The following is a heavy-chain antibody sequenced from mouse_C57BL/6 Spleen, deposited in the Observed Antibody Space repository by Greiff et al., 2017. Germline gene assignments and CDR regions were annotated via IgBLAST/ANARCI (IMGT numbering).Heavy chain of an antibody. CDR2: IDPSDSET. J-gene: IGHJ1*03. V-gene: IGHV1-52*01. D-gene: IGHD2-5*01. CDR1: GYTFTSYW. Sequence: QVQLQQSGAELVRPGSSVKLSCKASGYTFTSYWMHWVKQRPIQGLEWIGNIDPSDSETHYNQKFKDKATLTVDKSSSTAYMQLSSLTSEDSAVYYCARRYYSNWGYFDVWGTGTTVTVSS. CDR3: ARRYYSNWGYFDV.